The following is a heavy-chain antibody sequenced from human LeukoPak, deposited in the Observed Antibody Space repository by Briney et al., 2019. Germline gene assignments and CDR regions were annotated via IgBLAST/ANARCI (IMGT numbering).Heavy chain of an antibody. J-gene: IGHJ4*02. CDR3: ARANHDDQSGPNHFDY. V-gene: IGHV3-20*04. D-gene: IGHD1-14*01. CDR1: GFTFNNYG. Sequence: RPGGSLRLSCVASGFTFNNYGIYWVRQTPGKGLECVSGINWSGERADYADSVQGRFTISRDNAKNFVYLQMNSLKSDDTGLYFCARANHDDQSGPNHFDYWGRGTQVTVTS. CDR2: INWSGERA.